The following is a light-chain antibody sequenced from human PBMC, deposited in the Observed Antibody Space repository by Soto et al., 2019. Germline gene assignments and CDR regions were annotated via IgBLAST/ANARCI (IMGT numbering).Light chain of an antibody. J-gene: IGKJ1*01. CDR1: QNVHSN. CDR2: GSY. V-gene: IGKV3-15*01. Sequence: SSQNVHSNSAWYQQKXGQPPRLLIQGSYXRATGVPARFSGSGSATEFTLTINSLQSEDFAVYFCHQYSVRPRTFCRGTNVEIK. CDR3: HQYSVRPRT.